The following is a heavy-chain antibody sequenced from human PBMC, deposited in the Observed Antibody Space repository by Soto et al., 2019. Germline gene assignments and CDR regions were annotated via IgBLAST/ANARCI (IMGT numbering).Heavy chain of an antibody. CDR3: ASQETASGFHYLSPFGH. D-gene: IGHD2-21*02. V-gene: IGHV4-34*01. CDR1: GGSFSGYY. J-gene: IGHJ4*02. CDR2: INHSGST. Sequence: PSETLSLTCAVYGGSFSGYYWSWIRQPPGKGLEWIGEINHSGSTNYNPSLKSRVTISVDTSKNQFSLDLFSVTAADTSVYYCASQETASGFHYLSPFGHWGQGILVTVPS.